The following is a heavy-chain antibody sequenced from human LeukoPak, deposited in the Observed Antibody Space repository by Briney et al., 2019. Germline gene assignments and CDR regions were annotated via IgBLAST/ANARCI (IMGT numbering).Heavy chain of an antibody. D-gene: IGHD3-16*02. V-gene: IGHV3-48*04. CDR1: GFTFSSYS. CDR2: ISSSSSTI. CDR3: ARDLVRSTYYDHVWGSYRSLDY. J-gene: IGHJ4*02. Sequence: GGSLRLSCAASGFTFSSYSMNWVRQAPGKGLEWVSYISSSSSTIYYADSVKGRFTISRDNAKNSLYLQMNSLRAEDTAVYYCARDLVRSTYYDHVWGSYRSLDYWGQGTLVTVSS.